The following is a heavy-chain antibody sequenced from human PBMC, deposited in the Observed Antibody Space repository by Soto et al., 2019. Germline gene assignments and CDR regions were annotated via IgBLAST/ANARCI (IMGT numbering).Heavy chain of an antibody. D-gene: IGHD3-10*02. J-gene: IGHJ4*02. Sequence: QVQLQQWGAGLLKPSETLSLTCTVYDGSSSGYYWSWVRQPPGKGLEWIGEINPSGSTNYNPSLKSPVTISVDTSNNQFSLNVNSVTAADTAVYYCARGRITMLHWGQGTLVTVSS. CDR2: INPSGST. CDR3: ARGRITMLH. CDR1: DGSSSGYY. V-gene: IGHV4-34*01.